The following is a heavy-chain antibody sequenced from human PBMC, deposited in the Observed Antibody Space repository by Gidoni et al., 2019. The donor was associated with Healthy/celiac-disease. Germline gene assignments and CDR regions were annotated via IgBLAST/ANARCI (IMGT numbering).Heavy chain of an antibody. CDR1: GSTFTGYY. CDR2: INPNSGGT. CDR3: ARDRETIAVAGISLGY. D-gene: IGHD6-19*01. Sequence: QVQLVQSGAEVKKPGASVKVSCKASGSTFTGYYMHWVRQAPGKGLEWMGWINPNSGGTNYAQKFQGRVTMTRDTSISTAYMELSRLRSDDTAVYYCARDRETIAVAGISLGYWGQGTLVTVSS. J-gene: IGHJ4*02. V-gene: IGHV1-2*02.